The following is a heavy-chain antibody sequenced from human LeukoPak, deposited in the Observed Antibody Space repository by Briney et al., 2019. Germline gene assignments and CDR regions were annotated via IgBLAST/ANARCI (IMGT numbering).Heavy chain of an antibody. CDR2: INPNSGGT. CDR1: GYTFIDNY. Sequence: ASVKVSCMASGYTFIDNYIHWVRQAPGQGLEWMGWINPNSGGTNYAQKFQGRVTMTSDTSLSTVYLDLSRLTSDDTAVYYCARDARGDDGYDFWGQGTMVTVSS. J-gene: IGHJ3*01. V-gene: IGHV1-2*02. CDR3: ARDARGDDGYDF.